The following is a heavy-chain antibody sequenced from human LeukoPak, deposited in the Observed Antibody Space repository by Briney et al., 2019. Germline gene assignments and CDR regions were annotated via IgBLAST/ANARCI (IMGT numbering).Heavy chain of an antibody. CDR1: GFTVSSNY. J-gene: IGHJ4*02. Sequence: PGGSLRLSCAASGFTVSSNYMSWVRQAPGKGLEWVSVIYSGGSTYYADSVKGRFTISRDNSRNTLYLQMNSLRAEDTAVYYCARANGFYDSFDYWGQGTLVTVSS. D-gene: IGHD3-3*01. CDR2: IYSGGST. V-gene: IGHV3-66*01. CDR3: ARANGFYDSFDY.